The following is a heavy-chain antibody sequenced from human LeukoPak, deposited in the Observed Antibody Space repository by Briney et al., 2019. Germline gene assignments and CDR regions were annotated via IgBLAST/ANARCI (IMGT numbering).Heavy chain of an antibody. Sequence: PGGTLRLSCAASGFTFSSDWRHWVRQNTGKGLVWVSRIKSDGSSTTYADSVKGRFTISRDNAKNTLYLQMNSLRAEDTAVYYCTRRAAALDAFDIWGQGTMVTVSS. CDR3: TRRAAALDAFDI. CDR1: GFTFSSDW. V-gene: IGHV3-74*01. J-gene: IGHJ3*02. D-gene: IGHD6-13*01. CDR2: IKSDGSST.